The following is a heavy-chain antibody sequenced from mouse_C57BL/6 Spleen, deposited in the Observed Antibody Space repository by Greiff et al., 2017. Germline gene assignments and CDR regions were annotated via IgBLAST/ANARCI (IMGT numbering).Heavy chain of an antibody. J-gene: IGHJ4*01. V-gene: IGHV1-53*01. CDR1: GYTFTSYW. CDR2: INPSNGGT. Sequence: QVQLQQPGTELVKPGASVKLSCKASGYTFTSYWMHWVKQRPGQGLEWIGNINPSNGGTNYNEKFKSKATLTVDKSSSTAYMQLSSLTSEDSAVYYGARFSRRRYYARDYWGQGTSVTVSS. CDR3: ARFSRRRYYARDY.